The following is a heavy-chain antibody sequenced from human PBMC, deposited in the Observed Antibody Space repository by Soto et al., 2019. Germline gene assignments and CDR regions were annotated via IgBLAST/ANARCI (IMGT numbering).Heavy chain of an antibody. V-gene: IGHV4-34*01. CDR2: INHSGST. CDR3: AGGVDFVSGGERAQGLDV. Sequence: QVSLQQWGTGLLKPSETLSLTCTFYGASFSAYYWSWVRQPPGEGLEWIGEINHSGSTNYNPSLKSRVTIAMDTSKNQFPLKLNTVTAADAAVYYWAGGVDFVSGGERAQGLDVWGQGTAVTVSS. CDR1: GASFSAYY. D-gene: IGHD3-3*01. J-gene: IGHJ6*02.